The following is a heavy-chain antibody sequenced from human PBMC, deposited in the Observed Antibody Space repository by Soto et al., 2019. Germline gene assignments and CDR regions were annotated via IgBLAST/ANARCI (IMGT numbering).Heavy chain of an antibody. CDR3: ARQTYYDFWSGLYPDAFDI. D-gene: IGHD3-3*01. CDR1: GYSFTSYW. V-gene: IGHV5-10-1*01. J-gene: IGHJ3*02. Sequence: GESLKISCNGSGYSFTSYWISWVRQMPGKGLEWMGRIDPSDSYTNYSPSFQGHVTISADKSISTAYLQWSSLKASDTAMYYCARQTYYDFWSGLYPDAFDIWGQGTMVTVSS. CDR2: IDPSDSYT.